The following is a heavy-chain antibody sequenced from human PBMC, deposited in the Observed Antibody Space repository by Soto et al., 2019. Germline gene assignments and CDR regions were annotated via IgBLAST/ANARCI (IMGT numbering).Heavy chain of an antibody. CDR3: ARVPGP. CDR2: MYNTGST. CDR1: GGSISGYY. V-gene: IGHV4-59*12. Sequence: SETLSLTCTVSGGSISGYYWSWIRQPPGKGLEWIGYMYNTGSTVYNPSFKSRVTISVDTSKNQFSLKLNSVTAADTAVYYCARVPGPWGQGTLVTSPQ. D-gene: IGHD7-27*01. J-gene: IGHJ5*02.